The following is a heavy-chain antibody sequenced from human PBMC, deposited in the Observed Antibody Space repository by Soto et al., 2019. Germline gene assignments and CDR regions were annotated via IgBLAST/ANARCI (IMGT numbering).Heavy chain of an antibody. Sequence: SETLSLTCTVSGGSISNTSYYWGWIRQPPGKGLEWIGSIYYSGTTYCNPSLKSRVTISVDTSNNQFSLKLSSMTAADTAMYYCARHEKRYCSITSCSYNWFDPWGQGTLVT. CDR2: IYYSGTT. V-gene: IGHV4-39*01. CDR1: GGSISNTSYY. CDR3: ARHEKRYCSITSCSYNWFDP. D-gene: IGHD2-2*01. J-gene: IGHJ5*02.